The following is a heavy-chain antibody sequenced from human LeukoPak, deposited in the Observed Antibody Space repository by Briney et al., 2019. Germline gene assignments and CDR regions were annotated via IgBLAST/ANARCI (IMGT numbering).Heavy chain of an antibody. Sequence: GGSLRLSCAASGFTFSSYEMNWVRQAPGKGLEWVPYISSSGSTIYYADSVKGRFTISRDNSKNTLYLQMNSLRAEDTAVYYCAKDPRRYSRTGGYFDYWGQGTLVTVSS. CDR3: AKDPRRYSRTGGYFDY. CDR1: GFTFSSYE. CDR2: ISSSGSTI. D-gene: IGHD6-13*01. V-gene: IGHV3-48*03. J-gene: IGHJ4*02.